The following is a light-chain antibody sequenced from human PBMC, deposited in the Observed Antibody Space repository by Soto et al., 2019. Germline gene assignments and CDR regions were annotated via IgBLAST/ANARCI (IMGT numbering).Light chain of an antibody. CDR1: QDITNY. CDR3: QHYHNLPYS. CDR2: DAS. J-gene: IGKJ2*03. Sequence: DIQVTQSRSSLSASVGDRVTITFQASQDITNYLNWYQQKPGKAPKLLIYDASNLETGVPSRFSGSGSGTDFTFTINSLQPEDIATYYCQHYHNLPYSFGQGTKVHIK. V-gene: IGKV1-33*01.